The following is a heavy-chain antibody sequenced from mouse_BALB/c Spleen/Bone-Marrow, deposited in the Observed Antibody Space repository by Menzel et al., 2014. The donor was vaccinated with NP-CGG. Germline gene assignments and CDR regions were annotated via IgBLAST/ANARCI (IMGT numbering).Heavy chain of an antibody. CDR3: ARDYYGRGWYFDV. D-gene: IGHD1-1*01. CDR2: IDTSDSYT. J-gene: IGHJ1*01. CDR1: GYTFTDYW. Sequence: VHLVESGAELVVPGASVKMSCKASGYTFTDYWMHWVKQRPGQGLEWIGAIDTSDSYTSYNQKFKGKATLTVDESSSTAYMQLSSLTSEDSAVYYCARDYYGRGWYFDVWGAGTTVTVSS. V-gene: IGHV1-69*01.